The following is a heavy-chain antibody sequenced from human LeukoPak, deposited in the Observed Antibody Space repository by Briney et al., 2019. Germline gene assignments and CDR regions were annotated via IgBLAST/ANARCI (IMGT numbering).Heavy chain of an antibody. CDR2: IYDTGSI. J-gene: IGHJ4*02. D-gene: IGHD3-10*01. Sequence: SETLSLTCRVTGGPISSYYWSWIRQPPGKGLEWIGYIYDTGSINYNPSLKSRVTISVDTSKNQFSLRLTSVTAADTAVYYCARDRGVTGSFDYWGQGTLVTVSS. V-gene: IGHV4-59*01. CDR1: GGPISSYY. CDR3: ARDRGVTGSFDY.